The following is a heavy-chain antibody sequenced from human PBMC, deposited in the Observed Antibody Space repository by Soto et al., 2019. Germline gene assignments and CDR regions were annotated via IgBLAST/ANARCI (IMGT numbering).Heavy chain of an antibody. CDR3: ARAAVAGRGDFDY. Sequence: QVQLVESGGGVVQPGRSLRLSCAASGFTFSSYAMHWVRQAPGKGLEWVAVISYDGGNKYYADSVKGRFTISRDNSKNTLYLQMNSLRAEDTAVYYCARAAVAGRGDFDYWGQGTLVTVSS. V-gene: IGHV3-30-3*01. CDR2: ISYDGGNK. CDR1: GFTFSSYA. J-gene: IGHJ4*02. D-gene: IGHD6-19*01.